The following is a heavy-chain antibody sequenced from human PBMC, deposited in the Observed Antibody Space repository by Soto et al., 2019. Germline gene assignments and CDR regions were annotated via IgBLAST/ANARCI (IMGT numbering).Heavy chain of an antibody. CDR3: ARIKRFTMVRGVTFDY. J-gene: IGHJ4*02. CDR2: IYYSGST. D-gene: IGHD3-10*01. V-gene: IGHV4-39*07. CDR1: GVSISSSSYY. Sequence: ETLSLTCTVSGVSISSSSYYWGWIRQPPGKGLEWIGSIYYSGSTYYNPSLKSRVTISVDTSKNQFSLKLSSVTAADTAVYYCARIKRFTMVRGVTFDYWGQGTLVTVSS.